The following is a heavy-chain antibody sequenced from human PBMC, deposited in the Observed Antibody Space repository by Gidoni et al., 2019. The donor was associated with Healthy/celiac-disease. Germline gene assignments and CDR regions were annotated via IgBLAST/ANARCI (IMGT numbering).Heavy chain of an antibody. CDR2: SGGSGGST. CDR3: AKDLSGSKRRRGAFDI. Sequence: EVKLLGSGGGLVQPGGALSLHCAASCFTFSSHAMSWVRQAPGKGLECVSASGGSGGSTYYADCVKGRFTISTDNSKNTLYLQMNSLRADDTAVYYGAKDLSGSKRRRGAFDIWGQGTMVTVSS. D-gene: IGHD1-26*01. J-gene: IGHJ3*02. CDR1: CFTFSSHA. V-gene: IGHV3-23*01.